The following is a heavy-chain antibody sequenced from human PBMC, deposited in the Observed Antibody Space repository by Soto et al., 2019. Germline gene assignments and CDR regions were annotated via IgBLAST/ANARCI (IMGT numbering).Heavy chain of an antibody. V-gene: IGHV1-18*01. Sequence: ASVKVSCKASGYTFTSYGISWVRQAPGQGLEWMGWISAYNGNTNYAQKLQGRVTMTTDTSTSTAYMELRSLRSDDTAVYYCARDLLTYYYDSSGFPTSNWFDPWGQGTLVTVSS. CDR1: GYTFTSYG. J-gene: IGHJ5*02. CDR3: ARDLLTYYYDSSGFPTSNWFDP. D-gene: IGHD3-22*01. CDR2: ISAYNGNT.